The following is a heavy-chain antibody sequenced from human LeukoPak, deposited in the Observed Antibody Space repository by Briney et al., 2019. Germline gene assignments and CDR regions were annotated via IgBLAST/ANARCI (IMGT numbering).Heavy chain of an antibody. Sequence: PSQTLSLTCTVSGGSISSGSYYWSWIRQPAGKGLEWIGEINHSGSTNYNPSLKSRVTISADTSKNQFSLKLSSVTAADTAVYYCARPFLEWYYFDDWGQGTLVTVSS. CDR1: GGSISSGSYY. CDR2: INHSGST. CDR3: ARPFLEWYYFDD. J-gene: IGHJ4*02. V-gene: IGHV4-61*09. D-gene: IGHD3-3*02.